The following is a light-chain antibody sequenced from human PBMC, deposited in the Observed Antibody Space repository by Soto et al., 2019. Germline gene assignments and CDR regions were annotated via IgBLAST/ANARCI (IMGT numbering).Light chain of an antibody. CDR2: AAS. Sequence: DIQTTQSPSSLSASVGERVTITCRASQSISSYLNWYQQKPGKAPKLLIYAASSLQSGVPSRFSGSGSGTDSTLTISSLQPEDFATYYCQQSYSTRLTFGGGTKVDIK. J-gene: IGKJ4*01. CDR3: QQSYSTRLT. CDR1: QSISSY. V-gene: IGKV1-39*01.